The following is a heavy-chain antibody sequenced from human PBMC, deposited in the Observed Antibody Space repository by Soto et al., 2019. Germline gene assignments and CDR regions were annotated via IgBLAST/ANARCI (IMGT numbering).Heavy chain of an antibody. CDR3: TRVHLGAPTRYFDY. D-gene: IGHD2-15*01. Sequence: EVQLVESGGGLVQPGGSLRLSCAASGFTFSDHYMDWVRQAPGKGLEWVGRVKNKANSYTTEYAASVKGRCTISRDDLRDLLFLQMNSLKTDDTALYYCTRVHLGAPTRYFDYWGQGALVTVSS. J-gene: IGHJ4*02. CDR2: VKNKANSYTT. V-gene: IGHV3-72*01. CDR1: GFTFSDHY.